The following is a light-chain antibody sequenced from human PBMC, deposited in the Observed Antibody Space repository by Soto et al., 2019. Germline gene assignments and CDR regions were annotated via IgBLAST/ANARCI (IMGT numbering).Light chain of an antibody. Sequence: DIVMTQSPDSLAVSLGERATINCKSSQSVLYSSNNKNYLAWYQQKPGQPPKLLIYWASTRESGVPDRFSGLGSGTDFTLIISSLQAEDVAVYYCQQYYRTPLTFGGGTKVEIK. CDR3: QQYYRTPLT. V-gene: IGKV4-1*01. CDR2: WAS. J-gene: IGKJ4*01. CDR1: QSVLYSSNNKNY.